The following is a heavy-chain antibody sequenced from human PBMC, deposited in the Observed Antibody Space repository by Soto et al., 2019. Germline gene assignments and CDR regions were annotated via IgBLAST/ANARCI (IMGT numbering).Heavy chain of an antibody. J-gene: IGHJ4*02. CDR3: AAAEHMPPWRSYEIDY. D-gene: IGHD2-21*01. CDR2: IVVGSGNT. Sequence: ASVKVSCKASGFTFTSSAMQWVRQARGQRLEWIGWIVVGSGNTNYAQKFQERVTITRDMFTSTAYMELSSLRSEDTAVYYCAAAEHMPPWRSYEIDYWGQGTLVTVSS. V-gene: IGHV1-58*02. CDR1: GFTFTSSA.